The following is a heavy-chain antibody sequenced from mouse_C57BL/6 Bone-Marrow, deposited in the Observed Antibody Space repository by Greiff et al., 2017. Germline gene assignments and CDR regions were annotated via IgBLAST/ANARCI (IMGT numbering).Heavy chain of an antibody. CDR1: GYAFSSSW. CDR3: ASPSGGKCAMDY. J-gene: IGHJ4*01. Sequence: QVQLQQSGPELVKPGASVKISCKASGYAFSSSWMNWVKQRPGKGLEWIGRIYPGDGDTNYNGKFKGKATLTADKSSSTAYMQLSSLTSEDSAVYFCASPSGGKCAMDYWGQGTSVTVSS. D-gene: IGHD6-1*01. CDR2: IYPGDGDT. V-gene: IGHV1-82*01.